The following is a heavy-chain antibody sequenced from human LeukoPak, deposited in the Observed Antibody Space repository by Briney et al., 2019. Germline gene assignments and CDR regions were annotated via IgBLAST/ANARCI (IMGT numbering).Heavy chain of an antibody. D-gene: IGHD2-15*01. Sequence: PGGSLRLSCAASGFTFSSYSMNWVRQAPGKGLEWVSSISSSSYIYYADSVKGRFTISRDNAKNSLYLQMNSLRAEDTAVYYCASQGRGGSTFDYWGQGTLVTVSS. J-gene: IGHJ4*02. CDR1: GFTFSSYS. V-gene: IGHV3-21*01. CDR2: ISSSSYI. CDR3: ASQGRGGSTFDY.